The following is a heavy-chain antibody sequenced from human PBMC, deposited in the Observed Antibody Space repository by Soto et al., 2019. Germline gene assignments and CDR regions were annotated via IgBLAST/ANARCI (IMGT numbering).Heavy chain of an antibody. Sequence: SQTLSLTCAISGDSVSANNAAWNWIRQSPSRGLEWLGRTYYRSKWNYDYAESVKSRLTITPDTSNNQFSLQLDSVTPEDAAVYYCVRQPLANLALYGMDVWGQGTTVTVSS. D-gene: IGHD6-6*01. CDR2: TYYRSKWNY. V-gene: IGHV6-1*01. CDR1: GDSVSANNAA. J-gene: IGHJ6*02. CDR3: VRQPLANLALYGMDV.